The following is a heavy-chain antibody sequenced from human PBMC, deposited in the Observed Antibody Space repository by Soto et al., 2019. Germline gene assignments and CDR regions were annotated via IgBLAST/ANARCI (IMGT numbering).Heavy chain of an antibody. J-gene: IGHJ4*02. D-gene: IGHD2-15*01. CDR3: ARDFRSTCRGASCIYFDL. CDR1: GYTFTRYY. CDR2: IDPSAGST. Sequence: QLQLVQSGADVKKPGASVKVSCKASGYTFTRYYMHWVRQAPGQGLEWMGVIDPSAGSTTWAQRFKGRIAMTRDTSTSTVYMELSSLSSEDTAVYFCARDFRSTCRGASCIYFDLWGQGTLVTVSS. V-gene: IGHV1-46*01.